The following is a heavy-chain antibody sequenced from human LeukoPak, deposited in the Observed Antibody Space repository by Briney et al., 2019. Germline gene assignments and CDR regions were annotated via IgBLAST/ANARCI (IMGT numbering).Heavy chain of an antibody. J-gene: IGHJ4*02. V-gene: IGHV4-39*01. CDR3: ARHTYYYETY. CDR2: IYYSGST. CDR1: GGSISSSSYY. Sequence: SETLSLTCTVSGGSISSSSYYWGWIRQPPGKGLEWIGSIYYSGSTYYNPSLKSRATISVDTSKNQFSLKLSSVTAADTAVYYCARHTYYYETYWGQGTLVTVSS. D-gene: IGHD3-22*01.